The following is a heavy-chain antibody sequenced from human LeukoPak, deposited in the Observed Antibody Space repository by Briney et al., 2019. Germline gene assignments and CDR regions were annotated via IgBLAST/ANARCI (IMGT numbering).Heavy chain of an antibody. CDR3: ARQLIEYTLSTVLDYYYYGMDV. CDR1: GYTFTSYG. Sequence: ASVKVSCKASGYTFTSYGITWVRQAPGQGLEWMGWISVYNGNTNYAQKLQGRVTVTTDTSTSTAYMELRSLRSDDTAVYYCARQLIEYTLSTVLDYYYYGMDVWGQGTTVTVSS. J-gene: IGHJ6*02. D-gene: IGHD6-6*01. V-gene: IGHV1-18*01. CDR2: ISVYNGNT.